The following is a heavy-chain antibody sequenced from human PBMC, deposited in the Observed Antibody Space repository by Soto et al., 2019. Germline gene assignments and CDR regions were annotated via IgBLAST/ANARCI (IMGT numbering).Heavy chain of an antibody. V-gene: IGHV1-18*04. Sequence: ASVKVSCKTSGYTFANVDFSWVRQAPGQGLEWMGWVSNRNGVTNYAENFRDRVTISTDTSTNTVYMELRSLRSDDTAVYFCARERLNTGWYSGHFRHWGQGTLVTVSS. CDR2: VSNRNGVT. D-gene: IGHD6-19*01. J-gene: IGHJ1*01. CDR1: GYTFANVD. CDR3: ARERLNTGWYSGHFRH.